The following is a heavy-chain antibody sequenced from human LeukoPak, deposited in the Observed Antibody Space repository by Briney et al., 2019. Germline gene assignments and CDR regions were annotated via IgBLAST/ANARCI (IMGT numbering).Heavy chain of an antibody. J-gene: IGHJ5*02. CDR2: IYHSGST. D-gene: IGHD3-3*01. CDR1: GYSISSGYY. V-gene: IGHV4-38-2*01. CDR3: ARHAQDYDFWSGYSNWFDP. Sequence: SETLSLTCAASGYSISSGYYWGWIRQPPGKGLEWIGSIYHSGSTYYNPSLKSRVTISVDTSKNQFSLKLSSVTAADTAVYYCARHAQDYDFWSGYSNWFDPWGQGTLVTVSS.